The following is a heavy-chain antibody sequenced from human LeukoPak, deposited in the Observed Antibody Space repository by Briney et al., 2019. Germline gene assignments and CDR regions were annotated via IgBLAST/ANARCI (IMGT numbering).Heavy chain of an antibody. D-gene: IGHD6-19*01. J-gene: IGHJ4*02. CDR2: ISGSGGST. CDR3: AKGVTGVAGRHYFDY. V-gene: IGHV3-23*01. CDR1: GFTLSSYA. Sequence: GGSLRLSCAASGFTLSSYAMSWVRQAPGKGLEWVSAISGSGGSTYYADSVKGRFTISRDNSKNTLDLQMNSLRAEDTAVYYCAKGVTGVAGRHYFDYWGQGTLVTVSS.